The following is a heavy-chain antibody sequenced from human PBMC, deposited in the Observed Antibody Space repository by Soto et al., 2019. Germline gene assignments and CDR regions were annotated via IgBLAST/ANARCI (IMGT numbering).Heavy chain of an antibody. Sequence: QVQLQESGPGLVKPSQTLSLTCTVSGGSISSGDYYWSWIRQPPGKGLEWIGYIYYSGSTYYNPSLKSRVTISVDTSKNQFSLKLSYVTAADTAVYYCARYTLGYCSGGSCRNWFDPWGQGTLVTVSS. CDR1: GGSISSGDYY. V-gene: IGHV4-30-4*01. CDR3: ARYTLGYCSGGSCRNWFDP. CDR2: IYYSGST. D-gene: IGHD2-15*01. J-gene: IGHJ5*02.